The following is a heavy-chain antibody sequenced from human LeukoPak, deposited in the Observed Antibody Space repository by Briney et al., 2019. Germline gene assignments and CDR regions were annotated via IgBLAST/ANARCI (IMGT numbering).Heavy chain of an antibody. J-gene: IGHJ6*03. CDR2: ISGSGGST. D-gene: IGHD1-26*01. CDR3: ARDVKWELRVVVYYYYYYMDV. CDR1: GFTFSSYA. Sequence: PGGSLRLSCAASGFTFSSYAMSWVRQAPGKGLEWVSAISGSGGSTYYADSVKGRFTISRDNSKNTLYLQMNSLRAEDTAVYYCARDVKWELRVVVYYYYYYMDVWGKGTTVTVSS. V-gene: IGHV3-23*01.